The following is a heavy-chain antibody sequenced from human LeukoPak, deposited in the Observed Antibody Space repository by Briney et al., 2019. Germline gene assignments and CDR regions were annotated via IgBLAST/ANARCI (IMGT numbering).Heavy chain of an antibody. J-gene: IGHJ4*02. CDR3: SRDVFSLGDS. V-gene: IGHV3-74*01. Sequence: PGGSLRLSCAACGFTFSSYGMHWVRQTPGKGLVWVSHINHDGSLTNYADFVKGRFTISRDFAKSTLYLQMTRLGAEDTAVYYCSRDVFSLGDSWGQGTLVTVSS. CDR1: GFTFSSYG. D-gene: IGHD2/OR15-2a*01. CDR2: INHDGSLT.